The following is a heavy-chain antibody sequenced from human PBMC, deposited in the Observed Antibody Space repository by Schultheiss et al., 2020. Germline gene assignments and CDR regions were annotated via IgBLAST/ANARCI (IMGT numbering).Heavy chain of an antibody. J-gene: IGHJ6*02. V-gene: IGHV3-64*01. CDR3: ARGDYGNPYYYGMDV. D-gene: IGHD4-11*01. CDR2: ISSNGGST. Sequence: ESLKISCAASGFTLSSYAMDWVRQAPGKGLEYVSGISSNGGSTYYANSVKGRFTISRDNSKNTLYLQMGSLRVEDMAVYYCARGDYGNPYYYGMDVWGQGTTVTVSS. CDR1: GFTLSSYA.